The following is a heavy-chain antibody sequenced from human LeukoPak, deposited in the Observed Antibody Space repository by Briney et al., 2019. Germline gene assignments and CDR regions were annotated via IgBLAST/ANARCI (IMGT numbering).Heavy chain of an antibody. CDR3: ATARYDYVWGSYRRNWFDP. CDR1: GYTLTELS. V-gene: IGHV1-24*01. J-gene: IGHJ5*02. Sequence: ASVKVSCKVSGYTLTELSMHWVRQAPGKGLEWMGGFDPEDGETIYAQKFQGRVTMTEDTSTDTAYMELSSLRSEDTAVYYCATARYDYVWGSYRRNWFDPWGQGTLVTVSS. CDR2: FDPEDGET. D-gene: IGHD3-16*02.